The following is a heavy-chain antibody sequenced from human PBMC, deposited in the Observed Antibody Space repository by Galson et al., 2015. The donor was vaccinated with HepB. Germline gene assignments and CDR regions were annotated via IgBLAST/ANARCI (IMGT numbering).Heavy chain of an antibody. V-gene: IGHV1-46*01. J-gene: IGHJ3*02. CDR2: INPSGGST. Sequence: QSGAEVKKPGESLRISCKASGYTFTSYYMHWVRQAPGQGLEWMGIINPSGGSTSYAQKFQGRVTMTRDTSTSTVYMELSSLRSEDTAVYYCARGGGMTTVTTADAFDIWGQGTMVTVSS. D-gene: IGHD4-17*01. CDR3: ARGGGMTTVTTADAFDI. CDR1: GYTFTSYY.